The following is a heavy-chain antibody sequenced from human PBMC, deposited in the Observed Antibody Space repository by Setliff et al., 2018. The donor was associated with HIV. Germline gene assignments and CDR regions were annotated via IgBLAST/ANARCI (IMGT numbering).Heavy chain of an antibody. D-gene: IGHD1-1*01. J-gene: IGHJ3*01. CDR1: GGAVSNENW. Sequence: LSLTYTVFGGAVSNENWWTWVRQPPGKGLEWIGEIHHSGSATYNPSLKGRVSISLDNSTNEFSMKMTSLSAADTAMYYCAREANWIFDVWGQGTLVTVSS. V-gene: IGHV4-4*02. CDR2: IHHSGSA. CDR3: AREANWIFDV.